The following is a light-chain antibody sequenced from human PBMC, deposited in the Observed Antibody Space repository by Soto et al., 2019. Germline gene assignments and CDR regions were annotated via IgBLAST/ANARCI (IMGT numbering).Light chain of an antibody. J-gene: IGKJ1*01. V-gene: IGKV3-15*01. CDR3: QQYNNWPPET. CDR2: GAS. CDR1: QSISST. Sequence: MTQSPSTLSASVGDRVTIACRASQSISSTLAWYQQTPGQAPRLVIYGASTRATGTPARFSGSGSGTEFTLTISSLRSEDVAVYYWQQYNNWPPETCGQGTKVDI.